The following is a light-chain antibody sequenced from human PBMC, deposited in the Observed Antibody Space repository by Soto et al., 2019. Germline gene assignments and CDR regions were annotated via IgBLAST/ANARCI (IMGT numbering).Light chain of an antibody. CDR3: CSYSSNSTHVV. CDR2: EVS. V-gene: IGLV2-14*01. Sequence: QSALTQPASVSGSPGQSITISCTGTSSDVGGYNYVSWYQQHPGKAPKLMIYEVSNRPSGVSNRFSGSKSGNTASLTISGLQAEDEADYYCCSYSSNSTHVVFGGGTKLTVL. J-gene: IGLJ2*01. CDR1: SSDVGGYNY.